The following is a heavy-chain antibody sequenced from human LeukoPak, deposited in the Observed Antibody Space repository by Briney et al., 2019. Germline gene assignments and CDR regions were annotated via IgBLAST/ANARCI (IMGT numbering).Heavy chain of an antibody. CDR1: GFTFSSYW. CDR2: IKQDGSEK. D-gene: IGHD1-1*01. J-gene: IGHJ4*02. V-gene: IGHV3-7*01. CDR3: ARDLRKVEATKDY. Sequence: GGSLRLSCAASGFTFSSYWMSRVRQAPGKGLEWVANIKQDGSEKFYVDSVKGRFTISRDNAKNSVYLQLNSLRAEDTAVYYCARDLRKVEATKDYWGQGTLVTVSS.